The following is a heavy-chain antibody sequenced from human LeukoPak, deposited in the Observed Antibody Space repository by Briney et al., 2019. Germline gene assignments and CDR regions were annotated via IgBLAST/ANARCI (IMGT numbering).Heavy chain of an antibody. CDR3: ARGGGENYCSGGSCYYRVNYFDY. Sequence: SQTLSLTCAISGDSASSNSAAWNWIRQSPSRGLEWLGRTYYRSKWYNDYAVSVKSRITINPDTSKNQFSLQLNSVTPEDTAVYYCARGGGENYCSGGSCYYRVNYFDYWGQGTLVTVSS. V-gene: IGHV6-1*01. D-gene: IGHD2-15*01. CDR2: TYYRSKWYN. J-gene: IGHJ4*02. CDR1: GDSASSNSAA.